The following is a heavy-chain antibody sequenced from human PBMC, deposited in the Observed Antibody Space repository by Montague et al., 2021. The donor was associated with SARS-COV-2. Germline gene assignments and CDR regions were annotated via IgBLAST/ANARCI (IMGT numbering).Heavy chain of an antibody. D-gene: IGHD4-23*01. CDR2: IYDGGAV. CDR1: GGSITGYY. CDR3: VRDHPYGGPRGAYDI. Sequence: SETLSLTCTVSGGSITGYYWGWLRRSPGKGLEWIAYIYDGGAVNYNPSLGSRVTISTDTSKNQLSLKVNSVTAADTAVYYCVRDHPYGGPRGAYDIWGQGTVVTVSS. V-gene: IGHV4-59*01. J-gene: IGHJ3*02.